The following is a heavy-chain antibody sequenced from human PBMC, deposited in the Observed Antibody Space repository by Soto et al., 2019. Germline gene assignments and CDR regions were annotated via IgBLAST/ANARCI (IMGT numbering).Heavy chain of an antibody. Sequence: EVQLVESGGGLVKPGGSLRLSCAASGFTFSSYSMNWVRQAPGKGLEWVSSISSGSHYIYHADSVKGRFTISRDNAQNSLYLPMNSLRAEDTAMYYCARDQTNGWYRMTEYRGQGTLVNVSS. V-gene: IGHV3-21*01. D-gene: IGHD6-19*01. J-gene: IGHJ4*01. CDR2: ISSGSHYI. CDR1: GFTFSSYS. CDR3: ARDQTNGWYRMTEY.